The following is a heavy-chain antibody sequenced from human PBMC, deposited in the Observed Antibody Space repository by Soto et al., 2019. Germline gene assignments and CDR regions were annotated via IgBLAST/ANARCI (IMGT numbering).Heavy chain of an antibody. CDR3: AAARGVKVY. CDR2: INAGNGNT. Sequence: ASVKVSCKASGYTFTSYAIDWVRQAPGQRLEWMGWINAGNGNTKYSQKFQERVTITRDMSTSTAYMELSSLRSEDTAVYYCAAARGVKVYWGQGTLVTVSS. CDR1: GYTFTSYA. D-gene: IGHD3-10*01. J-gene: IGHJ4*02. V-gene: IGHV1-3*01.